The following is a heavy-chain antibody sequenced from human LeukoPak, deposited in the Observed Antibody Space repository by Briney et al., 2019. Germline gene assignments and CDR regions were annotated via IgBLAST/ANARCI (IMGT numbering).Heavy chain of an antibody. CDR1: GGSISSYW. D-gene: IGHD3-16*02. CDR3: ARAGYTISSYRFDY. V-gene: IGHV4-4*07. CDR2: IYTTGRT. J-gene: IGHJ4*02. Sequence: PSETLSLNCSVSGGSISSYWWSWIRQPAGKGLELIGRIYTTGRTNYNPSLKSRVSMSVDTSKNKFSLELRSVTAADTAVYFCARAGYTISSYRFDYWGQGALVTVSS.